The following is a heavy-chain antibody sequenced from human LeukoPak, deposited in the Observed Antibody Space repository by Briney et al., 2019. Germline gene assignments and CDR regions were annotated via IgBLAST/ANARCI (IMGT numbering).Heavy chain of an antibody. Sequence: SETLSLTCTVSSGSISSSSYYWGWIRQPPGKGLEWIGSIYYSGSTYYNPSLKSRVTISVDTSKNQFSLKLSSVTAADTAVYYCARHARSPIYGDGGLFDYWGQGTLVTVSS. CDR1: SGSISSSSYY. CDR3: ARHARSPIYGDGGLFDY. J-gene: IGHJ4*02. V-gene: IGHV4-39*01. CDR2: IYYSGST. D-gene: IGHD4-17*01.